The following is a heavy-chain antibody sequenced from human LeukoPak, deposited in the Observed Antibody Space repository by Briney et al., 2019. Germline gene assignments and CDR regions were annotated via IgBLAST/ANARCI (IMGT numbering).Heavy chain of an antibody. V-gene: IGHV1-69*13. J-gene: IGHJ5*02. CDR1: GGTFSSYA. CDR3: ARGSIAAPNWFDP. Sequence: ASVKVSCKASGGTFSSYAISWVRQAPGQGLEWMGGIIPIFGTANYAQRFQGRVTITADESTSTAYMELSSLRSEDTAVYYCARGSIAAPNWFDPWGQGTLVTVSS. D-gene: IGHD6-6*01. CDR2: IIPIFGTA.